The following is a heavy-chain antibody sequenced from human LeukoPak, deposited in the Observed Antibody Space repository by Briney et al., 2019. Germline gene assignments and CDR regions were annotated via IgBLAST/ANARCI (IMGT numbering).Heavy chain of an antibody. D-gene: IGHD2-2*01. V-gene: IGHV4-31*03. CDR2: IYYSGST. J-gene: IGHJ6*02. CDR3: ARDRAVVVVPAVYYYYGMDV. CDR1: GGSISSGGYY. Sequence: SETLSLTCTVSGGSISSGGYYWSWIRQHRGKGLEWIRCIYYSGSTYYNPSLKSRVTISVDTSKNQFSLMLSSVTAADTAVYYCARDRAVVVVPAVYYYYGMDVWGQGTTITVSS.